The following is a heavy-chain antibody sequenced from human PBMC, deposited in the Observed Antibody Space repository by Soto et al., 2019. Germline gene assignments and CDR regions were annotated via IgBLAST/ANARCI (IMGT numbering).Heavy chain of an antibody. V-gene: IGHV1-8*01. CDR2: MNPNSGNT. CDR1: GYTFTSYD. CDR3: ARSLWDSGYYLSECDAFDI. Sequence: QVQLVQSGAEVKKPGASVKVSCKASGYTFTSYDINWVRQATGQGLEWMGWMNPNSGNTGYAQKFQGRVTITRNTSISTAYMELSRLRCDDTAVYYYARSLWDSGYYLSECDAFDIWGQGTTVTVSS. D-gene: IGHD3-22*01. J-gene: IGHJ3*02.